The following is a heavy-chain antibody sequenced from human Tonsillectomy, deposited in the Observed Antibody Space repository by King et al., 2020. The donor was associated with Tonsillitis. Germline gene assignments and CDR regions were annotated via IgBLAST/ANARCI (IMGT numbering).Heavy chain of an antibody. CDR1: GGSISSFY. Sequence: PLQESGPGLVKPSETLSLTCTVSGGSISSFYWSWIRQPPGKGLEWIGSASYSGSTNYNPSLKSRVTMSVDPSKNQFSLRLTSVTAADSAMYYCARAVYGDYPYNWFDPWGQGTLVTVSS. V-gene: IGHV4-59*01. CDR2: ASYSGST. CDR3: ARAVYGDYPYNWFDP. J-gene: IGHJ5*02. D-gene: IGHD4-17*01.